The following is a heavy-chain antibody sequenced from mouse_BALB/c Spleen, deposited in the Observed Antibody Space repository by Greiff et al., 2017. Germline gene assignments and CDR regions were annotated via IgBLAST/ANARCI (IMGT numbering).Heavy chain of an antibody. J-gene: IGHJ4*01. CDR2: ISSGSSTI. D-gene: IGHD2-4*01. CDR3: ARWGDYNYYAMDY. V-gene: IGHV5-17*02. CDR1: GFTFSSFG. Sequence: EVQLVESGGGLVQPGGSRKLSCAASGFTFSSFGMHWVRQSPEKGLEWVAYISSGSSTIYYADTVKGRFTISRDNPKNTLFLQMTSLRSEDTAMYYCARWGDYNYYAMDYWGQGTSVTVTS.